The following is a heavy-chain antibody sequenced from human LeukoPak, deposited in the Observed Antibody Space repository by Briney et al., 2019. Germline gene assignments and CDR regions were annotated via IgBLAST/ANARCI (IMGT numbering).Heavy chain of an antibody. V-gene: IGHV3-9*01. CDR3: VKEGYSYGPRGFDY. CDR2: ISWNSGSI. J-gene: IGHJ4*02. Sequence: GRSLRLSCAASGFTFDDYAMHWVRQAPGKGLEWVSGISWNSGSIGYADSVKGRFTISRDNAKNSLYLQMNSLRAEDTALYYCVKEGYSYGPRGFDYWGQGTLVTVSS. D-gene: IGHD5-18*01. CDR1: GFTFDDYA.